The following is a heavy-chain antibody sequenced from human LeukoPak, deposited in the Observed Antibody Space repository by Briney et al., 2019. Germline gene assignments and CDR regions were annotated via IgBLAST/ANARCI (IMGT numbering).Heavy chain of an antibody. CDR1: GYTFTGYY. Sequence: GASVKVSCKASGYTFTGYYMHWVRQAPGQGLEWMGWINPNSGGTNYAQKFQGRVTMTRDTSINTAYMELSRLRSDDTAVYYCARAIGNYDTLTGYYHHYSFDYWGQGTLVTVSS. J-gene: IGHJ4*02. CDR3: ARAIGNYDTLTGYYHHYSFDY. CDR2: INPNSGGT. D-gene: IGHD3-9*01. V-gene: IGHV1-2*02.